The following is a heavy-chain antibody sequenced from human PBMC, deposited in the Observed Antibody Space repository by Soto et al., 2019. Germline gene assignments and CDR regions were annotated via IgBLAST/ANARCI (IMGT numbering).Heavy chain of an antibody. CDR3: AREICSTGCLNYAMDV. V-gene: IGHV3-66*01. CDR1: GFTVSSDY. J-gene: IGHJ6*02. CDR2: INGDGTT. Sequence: EVQVVESGGGLVQPGGSLRLSCAASGFTVSSDYVRWVRQAPGKGQEWVSVINGDGTTYYADSVRGRFTISRDNSKNTLYLQMNSLRAEDTAVYYCAREICSTGCLNYAMDVWGQGTTFTVSS. D-gene: IGHD2-2*01.